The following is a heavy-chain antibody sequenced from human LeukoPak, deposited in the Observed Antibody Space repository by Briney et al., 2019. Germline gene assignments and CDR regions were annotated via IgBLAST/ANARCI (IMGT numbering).Heavy chain of an antibody. J-gene: IGHJ4*02. V-gene: IGHV1-69*13. CDR3: ASPPNYYDSSGYYPY. Sequence: SVKVSCKASGGTFSSYAISWARQAPGQGLEWMGGIIPIFGTANYAQKFQGRVTITADESTSTAYMELSSLRSEDTAVYYCASPPNYYDSSGYYPYWGQGTLVTVSS. D-gene: IGHD3-22*01. CDR1: GGTFSSYA. CDR2: IIPIFGTA.